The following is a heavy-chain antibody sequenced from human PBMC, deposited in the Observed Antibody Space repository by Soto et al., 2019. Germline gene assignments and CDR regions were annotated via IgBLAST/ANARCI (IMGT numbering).Heavy chain of an antibody. V-gene: IGHV3-9*01. J-gene: IGHJ4*02. CDR1: GFTFDDYA. CDR3: AKGRQYSGYDFGDY. CDR2: ISWNSGSI. D-gene: IGHD5-12*01. Sequence: GGSLRLSCAASGFTFDDYAMHWVRQAPGKGLEWVSGISWNSGSIGYADSVKGRFTISRDNAKNSLYLQMNSLRAEDTALYYCAKGRQYSGYDFGDYWGQGTLVTVSS.